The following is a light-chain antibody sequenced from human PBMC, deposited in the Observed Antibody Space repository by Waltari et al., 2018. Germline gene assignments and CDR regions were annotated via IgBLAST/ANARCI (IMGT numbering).Light chain of an antibody. CDR2: EDT. Sequence: QSALTQSASVSGSPGQSITISCHGTRRDVGKSNLLSWYQQRPGRGPKLLTYEDTKRPSGVSDRFSGAKSGNTASLTISGLQPEDEADYFCCSYAGSSRYVFGTGTKVTVL. CDR3: CSYAGSSRYV. CDR1: RRDVGKSNL. V-gene: IGLV2-23*01. J-gene: IGLJ1*01.